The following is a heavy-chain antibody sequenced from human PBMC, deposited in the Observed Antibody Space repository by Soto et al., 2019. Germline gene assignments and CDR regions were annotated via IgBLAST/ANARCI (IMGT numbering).Heavy chain of an antibody. V-gene: IGHV4-39*01. D-gene: IGHD3-22*01. CDR1: GGSISSSSYY. J-gene: IGHJ5*02. CDR2: IYYSGST. Sequence: PSETLSLTCTVSGGSISSSSYYWGWIRQPPGKGLEWIGSIYYSGSTYYNPSLKSRVTISVDTSKNRFSLKLSSVTAADTAVYYCARLAYYYDSSGYLLGFDPWGQGTLVTVSS. CDR3: ARLAYYYDSSGYLLGFDP.